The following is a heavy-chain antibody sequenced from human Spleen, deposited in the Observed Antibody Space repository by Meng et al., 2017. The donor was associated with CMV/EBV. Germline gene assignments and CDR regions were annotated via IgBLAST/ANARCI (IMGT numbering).Heavy chain of an antibody. CDR1: GGSISSGDYY. J-gene: IGHJ6*02. V-gene: IGHV4-30-4*08. Sequence: SETLSLTCTVSGGSISSGDYYWSWIRQPPGKGLELIGYIYYSGSTYYNPSLESRVTISVDTSKNQFSLKLSSVTAADTAVYYCARRNDISPARGGMDVWGQGTTVTVSS. D-gene: IGHD3-9*01. CDR2: IYYSGST. CDR3: ARRNDISPARGGMDV.